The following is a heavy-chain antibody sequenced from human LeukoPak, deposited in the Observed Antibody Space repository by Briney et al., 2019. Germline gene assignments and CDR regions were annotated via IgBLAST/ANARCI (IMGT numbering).Heavy chain of an antibody. Sequence: GASVKVSCKASGYTFSGYYIFWVRRAPGQGLEWMGWINPNSGGTNYAPEFQGRLTMTRDTSITTAYMELSTLRSDDTAVYYCALIGDHARFDPWGQGTLVTVSS. CDR2: INPNSGGT. CDR1: GYTFSGYY. V-gene: IGHV1-2*02. J-gene: IGHJ5*02. CDR3: ALIGDHARFDP. D-gene: IGHD3-10*01.